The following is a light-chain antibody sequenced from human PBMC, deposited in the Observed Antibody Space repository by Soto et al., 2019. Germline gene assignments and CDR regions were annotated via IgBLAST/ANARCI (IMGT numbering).Light chain of an antibody. CDR3: QQYYSTPSIT. Sequence: IVMTHAPDSVAVSLGERATMNCNSSQTVLYSSNNKNYFAWYQQKQGQPPKLLIYWASTRESGVPDRFSGSGSGTDFTLTISSLQAEDVAVYYCQQYYSTPSITFGQGTRLEIK. CDR1: QTVLYSSNNKNY. CDR2: WAS. J-gene: IGKJ5*01. V-gene: IGKV4-1*01.